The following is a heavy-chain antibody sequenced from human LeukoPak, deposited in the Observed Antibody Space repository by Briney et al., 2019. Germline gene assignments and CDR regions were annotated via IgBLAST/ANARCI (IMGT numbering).Heavy chain of an antibody. Sequence: SGGSLRLSCAASGFTFSSYAMSWVRQAPGKGLEWVSAISGSGGSTYYADSVKGRFTISRDNSKNTLHLQMNSLRAEDTAVYYCAKDRTHFDWLLYWDYWGQGTLVTVSS. CDR1: GFTFSSYA. CDR2: ISGSGGST. D-gene: IGHD3-9*01. CDR3: AKDRTHFDWLLYWDY. V-gene: IGHV3-23*01. J-gene: IGHJ4*02.